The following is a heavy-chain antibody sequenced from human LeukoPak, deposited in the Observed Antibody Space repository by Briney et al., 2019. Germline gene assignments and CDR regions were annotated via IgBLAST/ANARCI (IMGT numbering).Heavy chain of an antibody. CDR2: INPNTGGT. Sequence: VASVKVSCKASGYTFTGYYMHWVRQAPGQGLEWMGWINPNTGGTNYAQKFQGRVTMTRDTSISTAYMELSRLRSDDTAVYYCARDFGELFGMDVWGKGTTATVSS. J-gene: IGHJ6*04. CDR3: ARDFGELFGMDV. CDR1: GYTFTGYY. V-gene: IGHV1-2*02. D-gene: IGHD3-10*01.